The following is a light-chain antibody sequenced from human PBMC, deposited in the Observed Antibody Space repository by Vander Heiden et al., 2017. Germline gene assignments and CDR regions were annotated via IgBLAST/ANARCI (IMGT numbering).Light chain of an antibody. V-gene: IGKV1-8*01. Sequence: IRMTESPSSFSASTGDRVTITCRASQGISSYLAWYQQKPGKAPKLLIYAASTLQSGVPSRFSGSGYGTDFTLTISCLQSEDFVTYYCQQNDSYPPLTFGGGTKVEIK. CDR2: AAS. CDR1: QGISSY. CDR3: QQNDSYPPLT. J-gene: IGKJ4*01.